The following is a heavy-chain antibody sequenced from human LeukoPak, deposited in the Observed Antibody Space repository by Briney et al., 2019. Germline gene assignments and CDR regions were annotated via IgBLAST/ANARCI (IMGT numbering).Heavy chain of an antibody. CDR2: ISNDGNNK. Sequence: GGSLRLSCAASGFTFRSYGMHWVRQAPGKGLEWVAVISNDGNNKYYADSVKGRFTISRDNPKNTLFLEMNSLRTEDTAVYYCAKSRGSSYGNPPDYWGQGTLVTVSS. J-gene: IGHJ4*02. CDR3: AKSRGSSYGNPPDY. D-gene: IGHD5-18*01. V-gene: IGHV3-30*18. CDR1: GFTFRSYG.